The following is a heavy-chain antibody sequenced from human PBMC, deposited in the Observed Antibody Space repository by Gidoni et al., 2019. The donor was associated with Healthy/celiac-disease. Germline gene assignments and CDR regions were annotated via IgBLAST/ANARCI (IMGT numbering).Heavy chain of an antibody. CDR1: GFTFSSYA. Sequence: EVQLLESGGGLVQPGGSLSLSCAAPGFTFSSYAMSWVRQAPGKGLEWVSVISGRGGSTYYADSVKGRFTISRDNSKNTLYLQMNSLRAEDTAVYYCAKDLRGSSWYYPTFDYWGQGTLVTVSS. V-gene: IGHV3-23*01. J-gene: IGHJ4*02. CDR2: ISGRGGST. CDR3: AKDLRGSSWYYPTFDY. D-gene: IGHD6-13*01.